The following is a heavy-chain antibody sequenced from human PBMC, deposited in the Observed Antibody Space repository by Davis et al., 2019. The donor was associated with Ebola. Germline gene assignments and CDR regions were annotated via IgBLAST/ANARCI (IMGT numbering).Heavy chain of an antibody. V-gene: IGHV3-33*01. CDR2: FWANGITK. D-gene: IGHD3-3*01. Sequence: GESLKISCVGSGFTFSSYGMHWVRQTPGKGLEWVAGFWANGITKNYGDSVKGRFIISRDNSENTLYLQMNSLTADDTSVYYCARAGFDEVLDYWGQGTPVTVSS. CDR1: GFTFSSYG. J-gene: IGHJ4*02. CDR3: ARAGFDEVLDY.